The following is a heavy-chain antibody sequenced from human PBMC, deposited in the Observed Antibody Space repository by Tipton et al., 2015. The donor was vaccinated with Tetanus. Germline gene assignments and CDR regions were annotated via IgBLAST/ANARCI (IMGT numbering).Heavy chain of an antibody. CDR2: ISGSGGST. J-gene: IGHJ6*02. CDR1: GFTFSSYA. V-gene: IGHV3-23*01. D-gene: IGHD6-13*01. Sequence: SLRLSCAASGFTFSSYAMSWVRQAPGKGLEWVSAISGSGGSTYYADSVKGRFTISRDNAKNTLYLQMNSLRAEDTAVYYCARAEGTSIRYSSSWYPFVYGMDVWGQGTTVTVSS. CDR3: ARAEGTSIRYSSSWYPFVYGMDV.